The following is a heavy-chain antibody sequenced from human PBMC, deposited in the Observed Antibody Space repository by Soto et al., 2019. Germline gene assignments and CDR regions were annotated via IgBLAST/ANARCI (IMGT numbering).Heavy chain of an antibody. CDR1: GYTFTSYG. J-gene: IGHJ4*02. CDR2: ISAYNGNT. Sequence: ASVKVSCKASGYTFTSYGISWVRQAPGQGLEWMGWISAYNGNTNYAQKLQGRVTMTTDTSTSTAYMELRSLRSDDTAVYYCARDWADIVATNGLGGYWGQGTLVTVSS. D-gene: IGHD5-12*01. CDR3: ARDWADIVATNGLGGY. V-gene: IGHV1-18*04.